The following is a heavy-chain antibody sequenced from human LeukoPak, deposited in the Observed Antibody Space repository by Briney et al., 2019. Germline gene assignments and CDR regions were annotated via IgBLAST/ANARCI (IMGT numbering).Heavy chain of an antibody. V-gene: IGHV3-30-3*01. Sequence: GGSLRLSCAASGFTFSTYAMHWVRQAPGKGLEWVAVISFDGTNEYYADSVEGRFTISKDNSRNTVYLQMNSLRPEDTAVHYCARRGSGGSWLYYFDYWGQGTLVTVSS. CDR3: ARRGSGGSWLYYFDY. CDR1: GFTFSTYA. CDR2: ISFDGTNE. D-gene: IGHD2-15*01. J-gene: IGHJ4*02.